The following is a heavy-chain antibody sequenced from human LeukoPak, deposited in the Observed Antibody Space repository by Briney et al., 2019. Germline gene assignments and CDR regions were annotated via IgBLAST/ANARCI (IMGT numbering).Heavy chain of an antibody. J-gene: IGHJ5*02. Sequence: SETLSLTCTVSGASVRSASYWTWIRQPPGKGVECIAHIYNGVNTNYNPSLKSRVTISVDTSKNQFSLRLNSVTAADTAVYYCARSRAFNSGAFDPWGQGSLVTVSS. CDR3: ARSRAFNSGAFDP. CDR1: GASVRSASY. V-gene: IGHV4-61*01. CDR2: IYNGVNT. D-gene: IGHD1-26*01.